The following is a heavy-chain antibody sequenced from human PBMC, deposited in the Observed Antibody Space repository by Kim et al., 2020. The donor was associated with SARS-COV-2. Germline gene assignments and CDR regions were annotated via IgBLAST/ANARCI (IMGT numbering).Heavy chain of an antibody. CDR3: ARALDYYDSSGYYVSWFDP. CDR1: GYTFTSYG. Sequence: ASVKVSCKASGYTFTSYGISWVRQAPGQGLEWMGWISAFNGNTNYAQKLQGRVTMTTDTSTSTAYMELRRLRSDDTAVYYCARALDYYDSSGYYVSWFDPWGQGTLVTVSS. J-gene: IGHJ5*02. CDR2: ISAFNGNT. V-gene: IGHV1-18*01. D-gene: IGHD3-22*01.